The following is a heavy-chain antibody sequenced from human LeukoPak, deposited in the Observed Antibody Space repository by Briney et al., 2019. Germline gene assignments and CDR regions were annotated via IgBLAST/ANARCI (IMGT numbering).Heavy chain of an antibody. CDR1: GFTFKNYA. Sequence: GGSLRLSCAVSGFTFKNYAMHWVRQAPGKGLEWVAVIRSDGSTKYYADSVKDRFTISRDNSKNTLYLQMNSLKAEDTAVYYCAKDVPAAYFDYWGQGALVTVSS. D-gene: IGHD2-2*01. J-gene: IGHJ4*02. CDR2: IRSDGSTK. V-gene: IGHV3-30*02. CDR3: AKDVPAAYFDY.